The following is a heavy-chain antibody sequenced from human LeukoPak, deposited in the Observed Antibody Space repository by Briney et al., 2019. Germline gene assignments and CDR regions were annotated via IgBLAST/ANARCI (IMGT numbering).Heavy chain of an antibody. CDR3: ARDFFTRLDALYYFDY. D-gene: IGHD2-15*01. CDR1: GFTFSSYS. Sequence: PGGSLRLSCAASGFTFSSYSMNWVRQAPGKGLEWVSSISSSSSYIYYADSVKGRFTISRDNAKNSLYLQMNSLRAEDTAIYYCARDFFTRLDALYYFDYWGQGTLVTVSS. J-gene: IGHJ4*02. CDR2: ISSSSSYI. V-gene: IGHV3-21*01.